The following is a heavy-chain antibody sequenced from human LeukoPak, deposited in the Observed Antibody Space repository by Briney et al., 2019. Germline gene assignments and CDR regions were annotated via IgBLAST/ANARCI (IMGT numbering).Heavy chain of an antibody. D-gene: IGHD2-21*02. J-gene: IGHJ4*02. Sequence: GGSLRLSCAASGFTFSSYAMSWVRQAPGKGLEWVSAISGSGGSTYYADSVKGRFTISRDNSKNTLFLQMNSLRAEDTALYCCTERDLYCGGDCYPSFDYWGQGTLVTVSS. V-gene: IGHV3-23*01. CDR2: ISGSGGST. CDR3: TERDLYCGGDCYPSFDY. CDR1: GFTFSSYA.